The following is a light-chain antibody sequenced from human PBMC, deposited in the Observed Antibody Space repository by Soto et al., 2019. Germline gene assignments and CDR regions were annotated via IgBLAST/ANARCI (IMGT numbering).Light chain of an antibody. CDR3: TSYTGTKTLV. V-gene: IGLV2-14*01. CDR1: ISDVGGYNS. CDR2: DVH. Sequence: QSVLTQPASVSGSPGQSITISCTGTISDVGGYNSVTWYQQNPGKAPKLMIYDVHVRSSGISNRLSGSKSGNTASLTISGLQAEDEAHYYCTSYTGTKTLVFGGGTQLTVL. J-gene: IGLJ7*01.